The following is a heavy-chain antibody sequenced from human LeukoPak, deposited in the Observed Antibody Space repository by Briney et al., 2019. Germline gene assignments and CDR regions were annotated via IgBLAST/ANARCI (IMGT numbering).Heavy chain of an antibody. CDR2: INPNSGGT. D-gene: IGHD3-10*01. CDR3: ARVTYYYGSGSSCIDY. CDR1: GYTFTGYY. J-gene: IGHJ4*02. V-gene: IGHV1-2*02. Sequence: ASVKVSCKASGYTFTGYYMHWVRQAPGQGLEWMGWINPNSGGTNYAQKFQGRVTMTRDTSISTAYMELSRLRSDDTAVYYCARVTYYYGSGSSCIDYWGQGTLVTVSS.